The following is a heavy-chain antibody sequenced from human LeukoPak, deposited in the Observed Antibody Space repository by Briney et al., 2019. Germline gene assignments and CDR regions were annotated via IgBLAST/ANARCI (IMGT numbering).Heavy chain of an antibody. D-gene: IGHD3-10*01. CDR3: ARRYYGSGSSFDY. V-gene: IGHV3-64*01. J-gene: IGHJ4*02. CDR1: GFTFSNYA. CDR2: ISSNGGST. Sequence: PGGSLRLSCAASGFTFSNYAMHWVRLAPGKGLESVSSISSNGGSTYYANSVKGRFTISRDNSKNTLYLQMGNLRPEDMAVYYCARRYYGSGSSFDYWGQGTLVTVSS.